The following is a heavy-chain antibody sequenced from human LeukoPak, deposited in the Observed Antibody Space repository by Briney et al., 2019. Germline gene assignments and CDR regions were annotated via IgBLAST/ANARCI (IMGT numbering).Heavy chain of an antibody. D-gene: IGHD3-10*01. J-gene: IGHJ4*02. CDR3: AKSGVWYGEYYFDY. CDR2: IYYNGNT. CDR1: GGSISSYY. Sequence: RSSETLSLTCTVSGGSISSYYWSWIRQPPGKGLEWIGYIYYNGNTNYNPSLKSRVTISIDTSKNEFSLNLSSVTAADTAVYYCAKSGVWYGEYYFDYWGQGTLVTVSS. V-gene: IGHV4-59*01.